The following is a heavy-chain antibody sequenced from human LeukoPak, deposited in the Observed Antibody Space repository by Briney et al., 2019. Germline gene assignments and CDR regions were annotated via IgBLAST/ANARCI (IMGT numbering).Heavy chain of an antibody. Sequence: PSQSLSLTCTVSGGSISSVDYYWSWIRQPPGKGLEWIQHIYYSGSIYYNPSLKSQVNIAVDPSNNQFSLKQSSVTAAETAVYYCARAGGCYGSGSYSKNPDGFDIWGQGTMVTVSS. D-gene: IGHD3-10*01. CDR2: IYYSGSI. J-gene: IGHJ3*02. V-gene: IGHV4-30-4*01. CDR1: GGSISSVDYY. CDR3: ARAGGCYGSGSYSKNPDGFDI.